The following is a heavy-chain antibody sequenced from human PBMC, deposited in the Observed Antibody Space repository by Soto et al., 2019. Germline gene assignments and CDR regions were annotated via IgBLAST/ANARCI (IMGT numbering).Heavy chain of an antibody. CDR1: GGSMSSSSYY. CDR2: IYYSGST. CDR3: ARRIFEVAIYAFDI. J-gene: IGHJ3*02. V-gene: IGHV4-39*01. D-gene: IGHD3-3*01. Sequence: SETLSLTCTVSGGSMSSSSYYWGWIRQPPGKGLEWIGTIYYSGSTYYNPTLKSRVAISLDTSKNQFSLNLSSVTAADTAVYYCARRIFEVAIYAFDIWGQGTMVTVS.